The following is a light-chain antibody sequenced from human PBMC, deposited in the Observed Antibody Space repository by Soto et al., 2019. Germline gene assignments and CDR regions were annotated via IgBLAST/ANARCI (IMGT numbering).Light chain of an antibody. CDR2: GAS. V-gene: IGKV3-15*01. CDR3: QQYNNWPPYT. CDR1: QSVGSN. Sequence: EVVMTQSPVTLSLSPGARATLSCRATQSVGSNLAWYQQKPGQAPRLLIYGASTRATGIPVRFSGSGSGREFTFTISGLQSEDSGLYVCQQYNNWPPYTFGQGTMLEV. J-gene: IGKJ2*01.